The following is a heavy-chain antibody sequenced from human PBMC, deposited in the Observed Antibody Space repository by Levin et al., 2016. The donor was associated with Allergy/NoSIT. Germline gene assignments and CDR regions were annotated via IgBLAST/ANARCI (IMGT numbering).Heavy chain of an antibody. D-gene: IGHD2-2*01. CDR2: IWYDGSNK. CDR3: ASGPWNQLLPDAFDI. CDR1: GFTFSSYG. Sequence: SLKISCAASGFTFSSYGMHWVRQAPGKGLEWVAVIWYDGSNKYYADSVKGRFTISRDNSKNTLYLQMNSLRAEDTAVYYCASGPWNQLLPDAFDIWGQGTMVTVSS. V-gene: IGHV3-33*01. J-gene: IGHJ3*02.